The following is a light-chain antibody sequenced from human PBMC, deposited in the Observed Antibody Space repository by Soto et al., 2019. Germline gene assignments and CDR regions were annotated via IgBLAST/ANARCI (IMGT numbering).Light chain of an antibody. CDR1: QSVRSNY. Sequence: EIVLTQSPGTLSLSPGERATLSCRASQSVRSNYLAWYQQKPGQAPRLLIYGASSRATGIPDRFSGTGSGTDFTLTISRLEPEDFAVYYCQQYWVSPYTFGQRTKLEIK. CDR2: GAS. CDR3: QQYWVSPYT. J-gene: IGKJ2*01. V-gene: IGKV3-20*01.